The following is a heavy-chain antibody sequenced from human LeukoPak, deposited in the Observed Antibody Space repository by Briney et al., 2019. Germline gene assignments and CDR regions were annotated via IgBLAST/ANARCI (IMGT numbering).Heavy chain of an antibody. Sequence: PGGSLRLSCAASGLNFNNYWMTWVRQPPRKGLEWVARISQDGTETSYADSVKGRFTLSKDNAKKSLYLQMNSLTTEDTAVYYCVRLWEFDYWGQGTLATVSS. V-gene: IGHV3-7*01. D-gene: IGHD1-26*01. CDR2: ISQDGTET. J-gene: IGHJ4*02. CDR3: VRLWEFDY. CDR1: GLNFNNYW.